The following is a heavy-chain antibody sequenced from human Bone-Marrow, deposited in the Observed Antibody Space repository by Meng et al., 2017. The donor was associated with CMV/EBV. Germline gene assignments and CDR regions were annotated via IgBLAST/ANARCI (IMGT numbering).Heavy chain of an antibody. CDR1: GFTFSSYA. J-gene: IGHJ4*02. CDR3: TTGHFDY. CDR2: MVHNGNK. Sequence: GGSLRLSCAASGFTFSSYAMSWVRQAPGRGLEWISMVHNGNKYYADSVKGRFTISRDNSENTLYLQMNSLRAEDTAVYYCTTGHFDYWGQGMLVTVSS. V-gene: IGHV3-23*03.